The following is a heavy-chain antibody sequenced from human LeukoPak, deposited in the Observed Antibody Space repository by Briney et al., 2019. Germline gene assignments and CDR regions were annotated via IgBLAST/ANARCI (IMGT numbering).Heavy chain of an antibody. CDR1: GFTFSSYA. J-gene: IGHJ3*02. CDR3: ARTWIQLWLLGAFDI. D-gene: IGHD5-18*01. CDR2: ISYDGSNK. Sequence: GGSLRLPCAASGFTFSSYAMHWVRQAPGKGLEWVAVISYDGSNKYYADSVKGRFTISRDNSKNTLYLQMNSLRAEDTAVYYCARTWIQLWLLGAFDIWGQGTMVTVSS. V-gene: IGHV3-30*04.